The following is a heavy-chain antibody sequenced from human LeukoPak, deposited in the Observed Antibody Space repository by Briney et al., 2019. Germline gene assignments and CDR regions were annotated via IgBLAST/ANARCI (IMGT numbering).Heavy chain of an antibody. V-gene: IGHV3-30*02. CDR3: XKSXPAIRGEIDY. J-gene: IGHJ4*02. D-gene: IGHD3-10*01. CDR1: GFTFSDYG. CDR2: IRYDGSNE. Sequence: PGGSLRLSCAASGFTFSDYGMHWVRQAPGKGLEWVAFIRYDGSNENYADSVKGRFTISRDNSKNTLYLQMNSLRAEDTAVYYCXKSXPAIRGEIDYWGQGTLXTVSS.